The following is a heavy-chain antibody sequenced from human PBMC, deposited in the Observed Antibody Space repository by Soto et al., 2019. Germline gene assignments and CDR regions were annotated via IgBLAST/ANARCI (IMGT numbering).Heavy chain of an antibody. V-gene: IGHV4-31*03. Sequence: PSETLSLTCTVSGGSISSGGYYWSWIRQHPGKGLEWIGYIYYSGSTYYNPSLKSRVTISVDTSKNQFSLKLSSVTAADTAVYYCARDAHYYDSSGYYGWFDPWGQGTLVTV. CDR1: GGSISSGGYY. J-gene: IGHJ5*02. CDR2: IYYSGST. D-gene: IGHD3-22*01. CDR3: ARDAHYYDSSGYYGWFDP.